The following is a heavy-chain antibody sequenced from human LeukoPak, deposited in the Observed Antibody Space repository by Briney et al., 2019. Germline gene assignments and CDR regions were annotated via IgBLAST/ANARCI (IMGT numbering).Heavy chain of an antibody. CDR1: TSY. CDR3: ARDFWNFDDSRGYYRDFDS. V-gene: IGHV1-18*01. Sequence: ASVKVSCKATSYISWVRQAPGQGLEWMRWIGNAGDTYYAQKFQGRVTVTTDTSSSTAYMELRSLRSDDTAVYYCARDFWNFDDSRGYYRDFDSWGQGTLVTVSS. J-gene: IGHJ5*01. D-gene: IGHD3-22*01. CDR2: IGNAGDT.